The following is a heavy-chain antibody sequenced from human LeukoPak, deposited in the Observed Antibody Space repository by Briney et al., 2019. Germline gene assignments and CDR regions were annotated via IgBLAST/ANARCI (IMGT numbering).Heavy chain of an antibody. CDR3: ARAEGYSTPYDAFDI. CDR1: GFTFSSYS. V-gene: IGHV3-21*01. Sequence: GGSLRLSCAASGFTFSSYSMNWVRQAPGKGLEWVSSISSSSSYIYYADSVKGRFTISRDNSKNTLYLQMNSLRAEDTAVYYCARAEGYSTPYDAFDIWGQGTMVTVSS. J-gene: IGHJ3*02. CDR2: ISSSSSYI. D-gene: IGHD6-13*01.